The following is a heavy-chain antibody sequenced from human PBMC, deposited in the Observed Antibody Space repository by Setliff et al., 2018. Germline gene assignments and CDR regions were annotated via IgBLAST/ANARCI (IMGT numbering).Heavy chain of an antibody. CDR3: ARSPRPPTSLDYVDV. V-gene: IGHV3-74*01. CDR1: GFTLSRFW. CDR2: LHPNGITT. Sequence: PGGSLRLSCVTSGFTLSRFWMHWVRQVPGKGLVWVSRLHPNGITTRYADSVKGHFTIYRDMAENTLYLQMNSLRAEDTAVYYCARSPRPPTSLDYVDVWGDGTMVTVSS. D-gene: IGHD2-2*01. J-gene: IGHJ6*03.